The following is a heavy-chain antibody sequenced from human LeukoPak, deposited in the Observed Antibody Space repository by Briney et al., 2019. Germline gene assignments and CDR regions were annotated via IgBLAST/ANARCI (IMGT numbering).Heavy chain of an antibody. Sequence: SVKVSCKASGGTFSGYTLSWVRQAPGQGLEWMGGIISMSGTTNYAQKFQGRVTMTADESTSTASMELSSLRSEDTAVFFCARAEYYYDSSGFTSFYLDSWGQGTLITVSS. CDR3: ARAEYYYDSSGFTSFYLDS. CDR1: GGTFSGYT. D-gene: IGHD3-22*01. J-gene: IGHJ4*02. V-gene: IGHV1-69*13. CDR2: IISMSGTT.